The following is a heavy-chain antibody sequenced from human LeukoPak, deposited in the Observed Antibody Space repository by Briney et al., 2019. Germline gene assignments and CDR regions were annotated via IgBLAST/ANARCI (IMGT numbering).Heavy chain of an antibody. CDR1: GGTFSSYA. Sequence: ASVKVSCKASGGTFSSYAISWVRQAPGQGLEWMGGIIPIFGTANYAQKSQGRVTITADESTSTAYMELSSLRSEDTAVYYCARDRPAYGGHYYMDVWGKGTTVTISS. V-gene: IGHV1-69*13. CDR3: ARDRPAYGGHYYMDV. J-gene: IGHJ6*03. D-gene: IGHD4/OR15-4a*01. CDR2: IIPIFGTA.